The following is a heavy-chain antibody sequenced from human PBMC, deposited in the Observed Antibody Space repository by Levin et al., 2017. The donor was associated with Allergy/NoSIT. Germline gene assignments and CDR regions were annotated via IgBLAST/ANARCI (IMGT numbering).Heavy chain of an antibody. Sequence: SETLSLTCGVSGTSMRSGGYYWSWIRQQPGKGLEWIGYIYYTGRTFYNPSLMGRATMSIDTPRNHFSLELNSVTAADTAIYYCARAAFYGTGTAVFFYYGMDAWGQGTMVSVSS. CDR3: ARAAFYGTGTAVFFYYGMDA. CDR2: IYYTGRT. D-gene: IGHD3-10*01. J-gene: IGHJ6*02. CDR1: GTSMRSGGYY. V-gene: IGHV4-31*11.